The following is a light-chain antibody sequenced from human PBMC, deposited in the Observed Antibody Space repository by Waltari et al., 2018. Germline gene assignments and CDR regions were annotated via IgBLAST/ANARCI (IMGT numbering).Light chain of an antibody. V-gene: IGKV4-1*01. CDR2: WAS. Sequence: DIVMTQSPDPLAVSLGARATSNCKSRQSVLYNSDNRNYLAWYQQKPGQPPNLLIYWASTRESGVPDRFSGSGSGTDFTLTISSLQAEDVAVYYCQQYYITPLSFGGGTKVEIK. CDR1: QSVLYNSDNRNY. CDR3: QQYYITPLS. J-gene: IGKJ4*01.